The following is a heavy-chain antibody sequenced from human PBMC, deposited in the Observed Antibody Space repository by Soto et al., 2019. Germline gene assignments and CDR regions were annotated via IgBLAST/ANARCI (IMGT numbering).Heavy chain of an antibody. D-gene: IGHD6-19*01. CDR2: IIPIFGTA. J-gene: IGHJ4*02. CDR3: ARDLGIAVAGTFKGFDY. V-gene: IGHV1-69*13. CDR1: GGTFSSYA. Sequence: SVKVSCKASGGTFSSYAISWVRQAPGQGLEWMGGIIPIFGTANYAQKFQGRVTITADESTSTAYMELSSLRSEDTAVYYCARDLGIAVAGTFKGFDYWGQGTLVTVS.